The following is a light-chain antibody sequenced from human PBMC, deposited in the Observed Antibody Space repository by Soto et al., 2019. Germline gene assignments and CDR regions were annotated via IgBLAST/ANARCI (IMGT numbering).Light chain of an antibody. V-gene: IGLV1-40*01. CDR1: SANIGTGYD. J-gene: IGLJ1*01. Sequence: HYVVTQQPSVSGAPGQRVTISCAGGSANIGTGYDVHWYQQVPGTAPKLLIYGNNNRPSGIPDRFSGSKSDTSASLAIAGLQAEDEADYYCQSYDSGLSTYVFGTGTKVTVL. CDR3: QSYDSGLSTYV. CDR2: GNN.